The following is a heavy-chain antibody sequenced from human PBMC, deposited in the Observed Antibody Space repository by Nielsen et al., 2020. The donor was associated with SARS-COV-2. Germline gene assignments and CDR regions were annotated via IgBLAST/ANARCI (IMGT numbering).Heavy chain of an antibody. CDR1: GGSISSGSYY. CDR3: ARDGTVTPFDY. D-gene: IGHD4-17*01. CDR2: IYTSGST. V-gene: IGHV4-61*02. J-gene: IGHJ4*02. Sequence: SETLSLTCTVSGGSISSGSYYWSWIRQPAGKGLEWIGRIYTSGSTNYNPSLKSRVTISVDTSKNQFSLKLSSVTAADTAVYYCARDGTVTPFDYWGQGTLVTVSS.